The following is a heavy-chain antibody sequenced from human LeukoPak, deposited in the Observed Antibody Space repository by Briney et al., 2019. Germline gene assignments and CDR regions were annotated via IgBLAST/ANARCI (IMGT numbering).Heavy chain of an antibody. Sequence: GGSLRLSCAASGFTFSDYYMSWVRQAPGKGLEWVSYISGRSTFTKYADSVKGRFTISRDSAKNSLYLQMNSLRAEDTAVYYCARDGAGDYVDYWGQGTLVTVSS. CDR3: ARDGAGDYVDY. CDR1: GFTFSDYY. D-gene: IGHD4-17*01. V-gene: IGHV3-11*05. CDR2: ISGRSTFT. J-gene: IGHJ4*02.